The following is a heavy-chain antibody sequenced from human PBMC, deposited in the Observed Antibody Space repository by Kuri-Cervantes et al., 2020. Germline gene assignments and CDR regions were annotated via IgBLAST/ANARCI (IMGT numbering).Heavy chain of an antibody. Sequence: ASVKVSCKASGYTFTSYGISWVRQATGQGLEWMGWMNPNSGNTGYAQKFQGRVTMTRDTSTSTVYMELSSLRSEDTAVYYCARDSRYYDFWSGYPDPWGQGTLVTVSS. J-gene: IGHJ5*02. CDR2: MNPNSGNT. CDR1: GYTFTSYG. D-gene: IGHD3-3*01. CDR3: ARDSRYYDFWSGYPDP. V-gene: IGHV1-8*02.